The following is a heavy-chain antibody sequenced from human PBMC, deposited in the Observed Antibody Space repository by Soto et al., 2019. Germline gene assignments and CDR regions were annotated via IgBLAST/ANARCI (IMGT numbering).Heavy chain of an antibody. CDR1: GDSITSYY. CDR3: ARDLGIGSGPFDA. J-gene: IGHJ3*01. V-gene: IGHV4-4*08. CDR2: IYNSGST. Sequence: QVQLQESGPGLVKPSETLSLTCTVSGDSITSYYWSWIRQPPGKALEWICYIYNSGSTDNNPSLKSRATISLDPAKKQFSLKLKSVTAADTAVYYCARDLGIGSGPFDAWGQGTMVTVSA. D-gene: IGHD2-2*03.